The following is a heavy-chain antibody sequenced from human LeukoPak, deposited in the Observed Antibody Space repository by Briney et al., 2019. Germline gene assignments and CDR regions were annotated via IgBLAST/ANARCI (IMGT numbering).Heavy chain of an antibody. CDR2: INPNSGGT. CDR3: ARGLRVLRFLEWQPFDP. Sequence: ASVKVSCKASGYTFTGYYMHWVRQAPGQGLEWMGRINPNSGGTNYAQKFQGRVTMTRDTSISTAYMELSRLRSDDTAVYYCARGLRVLRFLEWQPFDPWGQGTLVTVSS. J-gene: IGHJ5*02. D-gene: IGHD3-3*01. CDR1: GYTFTGYY. V-gene: IGHV1-2*06.